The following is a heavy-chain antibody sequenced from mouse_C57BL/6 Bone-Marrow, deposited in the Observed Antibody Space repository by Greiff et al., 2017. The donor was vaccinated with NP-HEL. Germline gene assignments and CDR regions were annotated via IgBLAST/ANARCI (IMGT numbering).Heavy chain of an antibody. CDR1: GYTFTDYY. CDR3: ALDSSGPFYAMDY. V-gene: IGHV1-19*01. J-gene: IGHJ4*01. Sequence: VQLKQSGPVLVKPGASVKMSCKASGYTFTDYYMNWVKQSHGKSLEWIGVINPYNGGTSYNQKFKGKATLTVDKSSSTAYMELNSLTSEDSAVYYCALDSSGPFYAMDYWGQGTSVTVSS. D-gene: IGHD3-2*02. CDR2: INPYNGGT.